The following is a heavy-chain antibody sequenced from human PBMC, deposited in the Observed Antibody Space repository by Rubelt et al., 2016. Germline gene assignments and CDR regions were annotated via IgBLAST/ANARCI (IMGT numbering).Heavy chain of an antibody. J-gene: IGHJ4*02. CDR3: ARGMESTLFYFDS. D-gene: IGHD3-3*01. CDR1: GGSIIPYC. Sequence: QVQLQESGPGLVKPSETLSLTCTVSGGSIIPYCWSWIRQPPGKGLEWIGSINYSGKTYYNPSLKSRVTISVDTSKNQFSLKLTSVTAADTAVYYCARGMESTLFYFDSWGLGTLVTVSS. V-gene: IGHV4-59*12. CDR2: INYSGKT.